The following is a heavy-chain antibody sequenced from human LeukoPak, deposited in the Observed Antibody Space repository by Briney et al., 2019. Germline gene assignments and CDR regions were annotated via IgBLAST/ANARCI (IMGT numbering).Heavy chain of an antibody. D-gene: IGHD4-11*01. CDR2: IYTSGST. Sequence: SETLSLTCTVSGGSISSYYWSWIRQPAGKGLEWIGRIYTSGSTNYNPSLKSRVTMSVDTSKNQFSLKLSSVTAADTAMYYCARRPILVTTTTSFNWFDPWGQGTLVTVSS. CDR1: GGSISSYY. J-gene: IGHJ5*01. CDR3: ARRPILVTTTTSFNWFDP. V-gene: IGHV4-4*07.